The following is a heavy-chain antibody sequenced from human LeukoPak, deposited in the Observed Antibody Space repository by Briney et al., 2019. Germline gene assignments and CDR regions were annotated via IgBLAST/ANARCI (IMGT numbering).Heavy chain of an antibody. CDR3: ARVRGDILTGYLNYYYGMDV. V-gene: IGHV3-30*04. Sequence: SLLLSCAASGFTFSSYAMHWVRQAPGKGLEWVAVISYDGSNKYYADSVKGRFTISRDNSKNTLYLQMNSLRAEDTAVYYCARVRGDILTGYLNYYYGMDVWGKGTTVTVSS. CDR1: GFTFSSYA. J-gene: IGHJ6*04. D-gene: IGHD3-9*01. CDR2: ISYDGSNK.